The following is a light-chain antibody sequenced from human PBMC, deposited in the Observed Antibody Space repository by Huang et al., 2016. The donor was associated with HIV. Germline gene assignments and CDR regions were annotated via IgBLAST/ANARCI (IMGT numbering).Light chain of an antibody. CDR1: QGISSA. CDR2: DAS. Sequence: AIQLTQSPSSLSSSVGDKVTITCRASQGISSAVAWYQQKPGKPPKLLIYDASSLKSGVPSRFSGRGSGTDFTLTISSLQPEDFATYYCQQFNNYVVTFGQGTRLEIK. V-gene: IGKV1D-13*01. J-gene: IGKJ5*01. CDR3: QQFNNYVVT.